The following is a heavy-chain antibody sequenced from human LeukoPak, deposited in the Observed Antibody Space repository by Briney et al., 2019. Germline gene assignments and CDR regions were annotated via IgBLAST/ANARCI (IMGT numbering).Heavy chain of an antibody. D-gene: IGHD5-12*01. CDR2: IYYSGST. CDR1: GGSVSSYY. Sequence: PSETLSLTCTVSGGSVSSYYWSWIRQPPGKGLEWIGYIYYSGSTNYNPSLKSRVTISVDTSKNQFSLKLSSVTAADTAVYYCARAGGGRETYSGLNFDYWGQGTLVTVSS. CDR3: ARAGGGRETYSGLNFDY. J-gene: IGHJ4*02. V-gene: IGHV4-59*02.